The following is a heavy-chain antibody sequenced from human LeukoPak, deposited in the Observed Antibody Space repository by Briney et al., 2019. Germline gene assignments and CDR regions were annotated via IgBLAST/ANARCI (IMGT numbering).Heavy chain of an antibody. Sequence: PSETLSLTCTVSGGSVSSGSYYWSWIRQPPGKGLEWIGYIYYNGNTNYNPSLKSRVTVSVDTSKNQFSLKLNSVTAADTAVYHCARDAIPSSYWYFDLWGRGTLVTVSS. V-gene: IGHV4-61*01. CDR3: ARDAIPSSYWYFDL. CDR1: GGSVSSGSYY. CDR2: IYYNGNT. J-gene: IGHJ2*01. D-gene: IGHD2-2*01.